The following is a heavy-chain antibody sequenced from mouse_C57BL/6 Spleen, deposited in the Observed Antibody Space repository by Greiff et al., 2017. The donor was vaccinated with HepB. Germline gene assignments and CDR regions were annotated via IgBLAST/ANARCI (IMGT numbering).Heavy chain of an antibody. Sequence: VKLVESGAELVKPGASVKISCKASGYAFSSYWMYWVKQRPGKGLEWIGQIYPGDGDTNYNGKFKGKATLTADKSSSTAYMQLSSLTSEDSAVYFCARPIGYGSSYWYFDVWGTGTTVTVSS. CDR3: ARPIGYGSSYWYFDV. CDR1: GYAFSSYW. CDR2: IYPGDGDT. J-gene: IGHJ1*03. D-gene: IGHD1-1*01. V-gene: IGHV1-80*01.